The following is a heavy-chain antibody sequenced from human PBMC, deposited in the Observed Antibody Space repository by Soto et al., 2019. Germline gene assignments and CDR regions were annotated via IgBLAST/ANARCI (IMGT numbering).Heavy chain of an antibody. J-gene: IGHJ3*02. Sequence: GGSLRLSCAASGFTFSSYSMNWVRQAPGKGLEWVSSISSSSSYIYYADSVKGRFTISRDNAKNSLYLQMNSLRAEDTAVYYCARSGWNDRSYAFDIWGQGTMVTVSS. CDR1: GFTFSSYS. D-gene: IGHD1-1*01. V-gene: IGHV3-21*01. CDR3: ARSGWNDRSYAFDI. CDR2: ISSSSSYI.